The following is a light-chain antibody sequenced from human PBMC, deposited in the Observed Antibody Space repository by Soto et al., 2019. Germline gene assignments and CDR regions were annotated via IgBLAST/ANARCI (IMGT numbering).Light chain of an antibody. V-gene: IGKV3-15*01. J-gene: IGKJ5*01. CDR2: GAS. CDR3: QQYNNWPPIT. CDR1: QSVYNN. Sequence: EIVCTHSPDTLSFSPVDRAALSCRASQSVYNNLAGYQQKPGQAPRLLIYGASTRATGIPARFSGSGSGTEFTLTISSLQSEDFAVYYCQQYNNWPPITFGQGTRLEIK.